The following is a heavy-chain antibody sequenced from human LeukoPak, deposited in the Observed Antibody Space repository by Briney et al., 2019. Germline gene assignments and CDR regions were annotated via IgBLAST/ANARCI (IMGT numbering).Heavy chain of an antibody. V-gene: IGHV4-39*07. D-gene: IGHD5-12*01. CDR3: ARAGIVATIGY. CDR1: GGSISNSNYY. CDR2: IYYSGST. Sequence: SETLSLTCTVSGGSISNSNYYWGWIRQPPGKGLQWIGSIYYSGSTYYNPSLKSRVTISVDTSKNQFSLKLSSVTAADTAVYYCARAGIVATIGYWGQGTLVTVSS. J-gene: IGHJ4*02.